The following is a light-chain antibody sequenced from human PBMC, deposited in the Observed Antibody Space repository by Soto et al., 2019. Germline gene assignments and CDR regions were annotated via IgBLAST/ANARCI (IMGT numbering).Light chain of an antibody. CDR3: QQYKSYYA. CDR2: DAS. V-gene: IGKV1-5*01. J-gene: IGKJ2*01. CDR1: QSISNW. Sequence: DIQMTQSPSTLSASVGDRVTITCRASQSISNWLAWYQQKPGKAPKLLIYDASSLESGVPSRFSGSGSGTEFTLTISSLQPDDVATYYCQQYKSYYAFGQGTKLEI.